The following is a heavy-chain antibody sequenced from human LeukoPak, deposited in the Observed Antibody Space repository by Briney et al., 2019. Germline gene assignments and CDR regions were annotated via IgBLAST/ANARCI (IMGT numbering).Heavy chain of an antibody. CDR1: GFTFSSYA. D-gene: IGHD3-22*01. CDR2: ISYDGSNK. Sequence: GGSLRLSCAASGFTFSSYAMLWVRQAPGKELEWVAVISYDGSNKYYADSVKGRFTISRDDSKNTLYLQMNSLRAEDTAVYYCASYQSPKISGSDFDYWGQGTLVTVSS. J-gene: IGHJ4*02. V-gene: IGHV3-30-3*01. CDR3: ASYQSPKISGSDFDY.